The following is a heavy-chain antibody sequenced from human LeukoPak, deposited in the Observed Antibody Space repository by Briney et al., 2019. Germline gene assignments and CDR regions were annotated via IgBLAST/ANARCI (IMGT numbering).Heavy chain of an antibody. V-gene: IGHV4-34*01. CDR1: GGSFSGYY. CDR3: ASLTYYDFWSGYYIWFDP. J-gene: IGHJ5*02. Sequence: SETLSLTCAVYGGSFSGYYWSWIRQPPGKGLEWIGEINHGGSTNYNPSLKSRVTISVDTSKNQFSLKLSSVTAADTAVYYCASLTYYDFWSGYYIWFDPWGQGTLVTASS. CDR2: INHGGST. D-gene: IGHD3-3*01.